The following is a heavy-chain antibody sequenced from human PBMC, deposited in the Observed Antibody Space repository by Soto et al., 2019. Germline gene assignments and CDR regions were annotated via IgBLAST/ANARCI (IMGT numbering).Heavy chain of an antibody. CDR2: ISNDGRRK. D-gene: IGHD2-21*02. V-gene: IGHV3-30*04. CDR3: ARVATAMTYDF. Sequence: HPGGSLRLSCAASGFSLSTNTMHWVRQVPGKGLEWVASISNDGRRKYYADFVKGRFTISRDTANNILYLEMNSLRAEDTSLCYCARVATAMTYDFWGQGTQVTVSS. CDR1: GFSLSTNT. J-gene: IGHJ4*02.